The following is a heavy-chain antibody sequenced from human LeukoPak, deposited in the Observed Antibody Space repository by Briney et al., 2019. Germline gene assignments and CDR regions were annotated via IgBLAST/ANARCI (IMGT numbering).Heavy chain of an antibody. D-gene: IGHD3-9*01. V-gene: IGHV3-23*01. J-gene: IGHJ3*02. Sequence: GGSLRLSCASSGFTFISYGMSWVRQAPGKGLEWVSAISGSGGSTYYADSVKGRFTISRDNSKNTLYLQMNSLRAEDTAVYYCAKGQYYDILTGHYAFDIWGQGTMVTVSS. CDR2: ISGSGGST. CDR3: AKGQYYDILTGHYAFDI. CDR1: GFTFISYG.